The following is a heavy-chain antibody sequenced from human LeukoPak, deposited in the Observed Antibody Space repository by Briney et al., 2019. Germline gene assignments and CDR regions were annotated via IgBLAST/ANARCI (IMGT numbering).Heavy chain of an antibody. CDR3: AKVSVGSGWSYLQAFQH. J-gene: IGHJ1*01. CDR1: GFTFSSYA. CDR2: ISGSGGST. V-gene: IGHV3-23*01. D-gene: IGHD6-19*01. Sequence: GGSLRLSCAASGFTFSSYAMSWVRQAPGKGLEWVSAISGSGGSTYYADSVKGRFTISRDNSKNTLYLQMNSLRAEDTAVYYCAKVSVGSGWSYLQAFQHWGQGTLVTVSS.